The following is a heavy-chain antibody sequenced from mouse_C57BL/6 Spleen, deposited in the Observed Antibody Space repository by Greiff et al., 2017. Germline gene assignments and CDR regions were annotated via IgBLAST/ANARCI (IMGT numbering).Heavy chain of an antibody. CDR2: INPSRGYT. Sequence: QVQLQQSGAELAKPGASVKLSCKASGYTFTSYWMHWVKQRPGQGLEWIGYINPSRGYTKYNQKVKDKATLTADKSASTAYMQLGSLTYEDAAVYYCAIRGRGNLDYWGQGTTLTVSS. J-gene: IGHJ2*01. D-gene: IGHD3-2*02. CDR1: GYTFTSYW. CDR3: AIRGRGNLDY. V-gene: IGHV1-7*01.